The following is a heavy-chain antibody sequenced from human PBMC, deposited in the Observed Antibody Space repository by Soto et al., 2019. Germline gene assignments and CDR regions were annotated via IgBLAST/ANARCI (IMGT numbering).Heavy chain of an antibody. CDR3: AKDKVYGSGSKVYYSYGMAV. V-gene: IGHV3-23*01. J-gene: IGHJ6*02. D-gene: IGHD3-10*01. CDR1: GFTFSSYA. CDR2: ISGSGGST. Sequence: EVQLLESGGGLVQPGGSLRLSCAASGFTFSSYAINWVRQAPGKGLEWVSVISGSGGSTYYAGSVKGRFTISRDNSKNTLYLQMNSLRAEDTAVYYCAKDKVYGSGSKVYYSYGMAVWGQGTTVTVSS.